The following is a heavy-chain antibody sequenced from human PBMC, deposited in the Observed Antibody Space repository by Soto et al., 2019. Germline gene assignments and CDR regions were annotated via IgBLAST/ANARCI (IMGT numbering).Heavy chain of an antibody. J-gene: IGHJ3*02. Sequence: GASVKVSCKASGGTFSSYAISWVRQATGQGLEWMGGIIPIFGTANYAQKFQGRVTITADKSTSTAYMELSSLRSEDTAVYYCARVNDLESVTSATGAFDIWGQGTMVTVSS. CDR3: ARVNDLESVTSATGAFDI. CDR2: IIPIFGTA. V-gene: IGHV1-69*06. CDR1: GGTFSSYA. D-gene: IGHD3-3*01.